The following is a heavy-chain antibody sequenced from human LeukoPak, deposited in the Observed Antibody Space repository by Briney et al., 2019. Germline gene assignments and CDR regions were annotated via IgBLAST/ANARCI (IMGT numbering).Heavy chain of an antibody. D-gene: IGHD1-26*01. CDR3: ARDRVGATDY. CDR2: INPNSGGT. V-gene: IGHV1-2*02. Sequence: ASVKVSCKASGYTFTGYYMHWVRQAPGQGLEWMGWINPNSGGTNYAQKFQGRVTMTRDTSTSTVYMELSSLRSEDTAVYYCARDRVGATDYWGQGTLVTVSS. CDR1: GYTFTGYY. J-gene: IGHJ4*02.